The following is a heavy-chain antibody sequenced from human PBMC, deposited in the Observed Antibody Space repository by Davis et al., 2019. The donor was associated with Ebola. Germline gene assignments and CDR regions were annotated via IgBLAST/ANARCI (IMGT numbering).Heavy chain of an antibody. V-gene: IGHV3-7*01. D-gene: IGHD3-3*01. CDR1: GFSFSNCW. CDR3: ARGQALRFLEWLSPSTLKLIY. J-gene: IGHJ4*02. Sequence: GESLKISCAASGFSFSNCWMSWVRQAPGKGLEWVANIKEDGSEKYYVDSVKGRFTISRDNAKNSLYLQMNSLRAEDTAVYYCARGQALRFLEWLSPSTLKLIYWGQGTLVTVSS. CDR2: IKEDGSEK.